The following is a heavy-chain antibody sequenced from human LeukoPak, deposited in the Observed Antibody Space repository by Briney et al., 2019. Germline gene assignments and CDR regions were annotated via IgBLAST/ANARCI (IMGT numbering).Heavy chain of an antibody. CDR3: ARDAPYYYDSSGHLS. CDR2: IYSGGST. J-gene: IGHJ5*02. V-gene: IGHV3-66*01. D-gene: IGHD3-22*01. Sequence: SGGSLRLSCAASGFTVSSNYMSWVRQAPGKGLEWVSVIYSGGSTYYADSVKGRFTISRDNDKNSLYLQMNSLRAEDTAVYYCARDAPYYYDSSGHLSWGPGTLVTVSS. CDR1: GFTVSSNY.